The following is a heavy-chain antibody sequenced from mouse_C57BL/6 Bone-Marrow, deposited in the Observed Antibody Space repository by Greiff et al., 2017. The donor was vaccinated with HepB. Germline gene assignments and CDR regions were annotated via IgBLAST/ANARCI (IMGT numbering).Heavy chain of an antibody. V-gene: IGHV1-59*01. CDR2: IDPSDSYT. CDR3: ARSPDYYGSSDWYFDV. J-gene: IGHJ1*03. CDR1: GYTFTSYW. Sequence: QVQLQQPGAELVRPGTSVKLSCKASGYTFTSYWMHWVKQRPGQGLEWIGVIDPSDSYTNYNQKFKGKATLTVDTSSSTAYMQLSSLTSEDSAVYYCARSPDYYGSSDWYFDVWGTGTTVTVSS. D-gene: IGHD1-1*01.